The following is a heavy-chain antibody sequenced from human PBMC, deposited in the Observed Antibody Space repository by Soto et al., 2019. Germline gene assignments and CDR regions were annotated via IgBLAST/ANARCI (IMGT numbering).Heavy chain of an antibody. CDR3: ARRKVVPAAIDYYYYGMDV. CDR2: IDPSDSYT. V-gene: IGHV5-10-1*01. D-gene: IGHD2-2*02. Sequence: GECLKISCKGSGYSFTSYWISWVRQMPGKGLEWMGRIDPSDSYTNYSPSFQGHVTISADKSISTAYLQWSSLKASDTAMYYCARRKVVPAAIDYYYYGMDVWGQGTTVTVSS. J-gene: IGHJ6*02. CDR1: GYSFTSYW.